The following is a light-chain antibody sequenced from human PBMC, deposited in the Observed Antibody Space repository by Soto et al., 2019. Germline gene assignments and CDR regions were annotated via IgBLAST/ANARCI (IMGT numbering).Light chain of an antibody. CDR3: QQYGSSGLT. V-gene: IGKV3-20*01. CDR2: GAS. CDR1: QSVSSSY. Sequence: ELVLTQSPCTPSLSPGERATLSCRASQSVSSSYLAWYPQKPGQAPRLLLTGASTRATDIPNRFSGSGSGTDFTLTISRLEPEDFAVYYCQQYGSSGLTFGGGTKVDIK. J-gene: IGKJ4*01.